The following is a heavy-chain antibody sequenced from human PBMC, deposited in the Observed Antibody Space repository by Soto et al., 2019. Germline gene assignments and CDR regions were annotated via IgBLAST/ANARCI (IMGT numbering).Heavy chain of an antibody. V-gene: IGHV4-39*02. CDR2: IYYSGST. D-gene: IGHD6-19*01. CDR3: ARDGRAVAGTSKGYYYYGMDV. Sequence: SETLSLTCTVSGGSISSSSYYWGWIRQPPGKGLEWIGSIYYSGSTYYNPSLKSRVTISVDTSKNQFSLKLSSVTAADTAAYYCARDGRAVAGTSKGYYYYGMDVWGQGTTVTVSS. J-gene: IGHJ6*02. CDR1: GGSISSSSYY.